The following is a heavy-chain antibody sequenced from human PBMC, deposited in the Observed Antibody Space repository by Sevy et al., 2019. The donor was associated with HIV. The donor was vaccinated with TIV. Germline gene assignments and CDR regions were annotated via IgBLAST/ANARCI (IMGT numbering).Heavy chain of an antibody. J-gene: IGHJ3*01. D-gene: IGHD3-10*01. V-gene: IGHV3-23*01. CDR3: ARPYGSGSWEAFDL. CDR1: GFTFSSYA. Sequence: GGSLRLSCAASGFTFSSYAMSWVRQAPGKGLEWVSAISGSGGSTYYADSVKGRFTISRDNAKNSLFLQMNSLRVDDTALYYCARPYGSGSWEAFDLWGQGTMVTVSS. CDR2: ISGSGGST.